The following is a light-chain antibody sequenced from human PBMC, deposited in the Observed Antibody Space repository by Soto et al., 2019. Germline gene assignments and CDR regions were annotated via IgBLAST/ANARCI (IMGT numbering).Light chain of an antibody. J-gene: IGLJ3*02. CDR2: SNN. CDR3: AEWDDSLNGWV. Sequence: QSVLTQPPSASGTPGQRVTISCSGSSSNIGSNTVNWYQQLPGAAPKLLIYSNNQRPSGVPDRFSGSKSGTSASLAISGHQSENEADYYCAEWDDSLNGWVFGGGTKLTVL. V-gene: IGLV1-44*01. CDR1: SSNIGSNT.